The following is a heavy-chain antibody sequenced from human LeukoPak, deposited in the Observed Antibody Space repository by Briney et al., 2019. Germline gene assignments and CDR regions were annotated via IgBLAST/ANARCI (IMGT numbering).Heavy chain of an antibody. J-gene: IGHJ5*02. CDR3: AKSGGVNP. CDR2: ISYDGSNK. Sequence: GGALRLSCAASGFSFSSYGMHWVGQAPGKGLEWVAVISYDGSNKYYADSVKGRFTISRDNSKNTLYLQMNSLRAEDTAVYYCAKSGGVNPWGQGTLVTVSS. CDR1: GFSFSSYG. V-gene: IGHV3-30*18. D-gene: IGHD3-16*01.